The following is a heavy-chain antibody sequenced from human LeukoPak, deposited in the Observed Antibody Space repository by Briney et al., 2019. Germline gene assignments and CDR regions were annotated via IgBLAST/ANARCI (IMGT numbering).Heavy chain of an antibody. J-gene: IGHJ6*03. D-gene: IGHD2-15*01. CDR2: IYYSGST. CDR1: GGSISSYY. V-gene: IGHV4-59*01. CDR3: ARVGTVVVLAATQGRGYYYYMDV. Sequence: KSSETLSLTCTVSGGSISSYYWSWIRQPPGKGLEWIGYIYYSGSTNYNPSLKSRVTISVDTSKNQFSLKLSSVTAADTAVYYCARVGTVVVLAATQGRGYYYYMDVWGKGTTVTVSS.